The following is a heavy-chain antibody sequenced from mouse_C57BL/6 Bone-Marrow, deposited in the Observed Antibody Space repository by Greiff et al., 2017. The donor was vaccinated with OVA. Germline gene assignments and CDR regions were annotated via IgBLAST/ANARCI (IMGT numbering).Heavy chain of an antibody. CDR1: GYSFTGYF. J-gene: IGHJ4*01. CDR3: EREGNNYGRDY. V-gene: IGHV1-20*01. Sequence: VQLQQSGPELVKPGDSVKISCKASGYSFTGYFMNWVMQSHGKSLEWIGRINPYNGDTFYNQKFKGKATLTVDKSSRTAQMELRSLPSEDSAVYNCEREGNNYGRDYGGQGTSATASS. D-gene: IGHD5-2*01. CDR2: INPYNGDT.